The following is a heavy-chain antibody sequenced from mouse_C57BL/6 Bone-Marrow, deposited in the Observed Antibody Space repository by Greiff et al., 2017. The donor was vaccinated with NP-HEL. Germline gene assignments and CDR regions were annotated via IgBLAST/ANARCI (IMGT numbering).Heavy chain of an antibody. CDR2: IYPGSGST. D-gene: IGHD1-1*01. Sequence: VQLQQPGAELVKPGASVKMSCKASGYTFTSYWITWVKQRPGQGLEWIGDIYPGSGSTNYNEKFKSKATLTVDTSSSTAYMQLSSLTSEDSAVYYCARFYYYGSSYVKVYYFDYWGQGTTLTVSS. CDR3: ARFYYYGSSYVKVYYFDY. CDR1: GYTFTSYW. V-gene: IGHV1-55*01. J-gene: IGHJ2*01.